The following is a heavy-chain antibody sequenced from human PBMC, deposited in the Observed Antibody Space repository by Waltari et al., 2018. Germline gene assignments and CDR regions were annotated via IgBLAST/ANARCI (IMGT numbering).Heavy chain of an antibody. Sequence: EVQLVESGGGLVQPGRSLRLSCAASGFTFDDYAMHWVRQAPGKGLEWVSGISWNRGSIGYADAVKGRFNRSRDNAKNSLYLQMNRLRAEDTALYYCAKDSDASRYGGTFDYWGQGTLVTVSS. CDR2: ISWNRGSI. V-gene: IGHV3-9*01. D-gene: IGHD1-26*01. CDR3: AKDSDASRYGGTFDY. CDR1: GFTFDDYA. J-gene: IGHJ4*02.